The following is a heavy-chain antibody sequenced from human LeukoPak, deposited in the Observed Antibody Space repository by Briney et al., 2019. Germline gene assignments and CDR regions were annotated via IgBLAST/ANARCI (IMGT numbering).Heavy chain of an antibody. V-gene: IGHV4-61*08. CDR3: ARGRRGNRTNTLLAT. D-gene: IGHD1-14*01. Sequence: SETLSLTCTVSGGSISSGGYYWSWIRQPPGKGLEWIGEINHSGSTNYNPSLKSRVTISVDTSKNQFSLKLSSVTAADTAVYYCARGRRGNRTNTLLATWGQGTLVTVSS. CDR1: GGSISSGGYY. CDR2: INHSGST. J-gene: IGHJ4*02.